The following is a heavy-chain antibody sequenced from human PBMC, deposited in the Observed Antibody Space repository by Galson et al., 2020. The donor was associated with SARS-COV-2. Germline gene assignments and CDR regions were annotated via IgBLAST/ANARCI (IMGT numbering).Heavy chain of an antibody. CDR2: ISYAGSNK. CDR3: ANTYSGSYLDALDM. V-gene: IGHV3-30-3*01. Sequence: TGGSLRLSCAASGFTFSSYAMYWVRQAPGKGLEWVAVISYAGSNKYYADSVKGRFTISRDNSKNTLYLQMNSLRAEDTAVYYCANTYSGSYLDALDMWGQGTMVTVSA. CDR1: GFTFSSYA. J-gene: IGHJ3*02. D-gene: IGHD1-26*01.